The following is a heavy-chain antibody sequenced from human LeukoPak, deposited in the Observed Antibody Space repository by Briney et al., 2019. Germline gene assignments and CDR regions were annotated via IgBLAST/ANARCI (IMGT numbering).Heavy chain of an antibody. Sequence: GGSLRLSCAASGFTVSSNYMSWVRQAPGKGLEWVSGISGSGDKTNYADSVKGRFTISRDNSKNTLYLQMNSLRGEDTAVYYCAKSTGTEATIFDDWGQGIQVTVSS. CDR2: ISGSGDKT. J-gene: IGHJ4*02. V-gene: IGHV3-23*01. CDR3: AKSTGTEATIFDD. CDR1: GFTVSSNY. D-gene: IGHD1-14*01.